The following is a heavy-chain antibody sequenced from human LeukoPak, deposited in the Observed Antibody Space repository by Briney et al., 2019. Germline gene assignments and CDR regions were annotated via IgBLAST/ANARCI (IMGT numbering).Heavy chain of an antibody. CDR2: INHSGST. D-gene: IGHD2-2*01. J-gene: IGHJ5*02. V-gene: IGHV4-34*01. CDR3: ARLRGRRYCSSTSCRNWFDP. CDR1: GFTFSSYA. Sequence: PGGSLRLSCAASGFTFSSYAMSWIRQPPGKGLEWIGEINHSGSTNYNPSLKSRVTISVDTSKNQFSLKLSSVTAADTAVYYCARLRGRRYCSSTSCRNWFDPWGQGTLVTVSS.